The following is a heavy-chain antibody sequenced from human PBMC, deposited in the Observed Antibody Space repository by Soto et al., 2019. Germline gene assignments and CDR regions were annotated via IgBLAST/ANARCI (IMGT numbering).Heavy chain of an antibody. J-gene: IGHJ4*02. CDR3: AKDQASGQGSFDS. Sequence: VTLVESGGGVVQPGGSLRLSCAASGFTFNIYGMHWFRQSPDKGLEWVALISYDGSNQYYADSVKGRFTISRDNSKNTLFLQMNSLRADDTAVYYCAKDQASGQGSFDSWGQGTLVTVSS. CDR2: ISYDGSNQ. V-gene: IGHV3-30*18. CDR1: GFTFNIYG.